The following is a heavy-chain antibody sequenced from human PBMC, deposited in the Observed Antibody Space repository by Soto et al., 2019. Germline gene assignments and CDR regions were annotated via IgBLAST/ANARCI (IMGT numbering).Heavy chain of an antibody. CDR1: GYTFTSYA. Sequence: ASVKVSCKASGYTFTSYAMHWVRQAPGQRLEWMGWINAGNGNTKYSQKFQGRVTITRDTSASTAYMELSSLRSEDTAVYYCARDTYYYDSSGYNWFDPWGQGTLVTVSS. D-gene: IGHD3-22*01. J-gene: IGHJ5*02. V-gene: IGHV1-3*01. CDR3: ARDTYYYDSSGYNWFDP. CDR2: INAGNGNT.